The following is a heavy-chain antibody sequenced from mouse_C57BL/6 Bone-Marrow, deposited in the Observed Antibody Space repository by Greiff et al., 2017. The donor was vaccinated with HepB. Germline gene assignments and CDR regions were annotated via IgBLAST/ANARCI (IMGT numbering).Heavy chain of an antibody. V-gene: IGHV1-26*01. Sequence: EVQLQQSGPELVKPGASVKISCKASGYTFTDYYMNWVKQSHGKSLEWIGDINPNNGGTSYNQKFKGKATLTVDKSSSTAYMELRSLTSEDSAVYYCARWALYYSNYGGFAYWGQGTLVTVSA. D-gene: IGHD2-5*01. CDR2: INPNNGGT. CDR3: ARWALYYSNYGGFAY. J-gene: IGHJ3*01. CDR1: GYTFTDYY.